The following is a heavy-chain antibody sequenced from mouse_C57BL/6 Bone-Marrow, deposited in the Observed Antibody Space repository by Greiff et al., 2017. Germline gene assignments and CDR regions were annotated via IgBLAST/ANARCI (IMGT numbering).Heavy chain of an antibody. CDR2: ISDGGSYT. CDR1: GFTFSSYA. V-gene: IGHV5-4*01. J-gene: IGHJ3*01. Sequence: EVQLVESGGGLVKPGGSLKLSCAASGFTFSSYAMSWVRQTPEKRLEWVATISDGGSYTYYPDNVKGRCTISRDNAKNNLYLQMSHLKSEDTAMYYCAREDYYGSSYPFAYWGQGTLVTVSA. CDR3: AREDYYGSSYPFAY. D-gene: IGHD1-1*01.